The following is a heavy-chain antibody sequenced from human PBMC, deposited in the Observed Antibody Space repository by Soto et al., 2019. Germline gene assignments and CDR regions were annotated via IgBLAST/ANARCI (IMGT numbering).Heavy chain of an antibody. CDR2: IIPIFGTA. V-gene: IGHV1-69*06. CDR3: ARVEESKKASGYRYYFDY. CDR1: GGTFSSYA. Sequence: QVQLVQSGAEVKKPGSSVKVSCKASGGTFSSYAISWVRQAPGQGLEWMGGIIPIFGTANYAQKFQGRVTITADKSTSTAYMELSSLRSEDTAVYYCARVEESKKASGYRYYFDYWGQGTLVTVSS. J-gene: IGHJ4*02. D-gene: IGHD3-3*01.